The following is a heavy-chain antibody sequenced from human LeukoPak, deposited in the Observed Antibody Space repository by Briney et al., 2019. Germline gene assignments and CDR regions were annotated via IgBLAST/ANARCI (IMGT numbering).Heavy chain of an antibody. CDR2: INPNSGGT. CDR1: GYTFTGYY. Sequence: ASVKVSCKASGYTFTGYYMNWVRQAPGQGLEWMGWINPNSGGTNYAQKFQGRVTVTRDTSLTTAYMDLKRLTSVDTAVYFCARAVVITSGGIIGDYFDSWGQGTLVTVPS. D-gene: IGHD3-16*02. J-gene: IGHJ4*02. CDR3: ARAVVITSGGIIGDYFDS. V-gene: IGHV1-2*02.